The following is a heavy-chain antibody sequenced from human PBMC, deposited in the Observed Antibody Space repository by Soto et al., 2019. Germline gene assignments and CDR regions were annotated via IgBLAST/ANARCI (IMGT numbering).Heavy chain of an antibody. J-gene: IGHJ4*02. CDR3: ANCERYNKHNFDC. Sequence: PGGSLRLSCAASGFTVSDSYMNWVRQAPGKGLQWVSVIYTGGSTYYADSVKGRFTISRDTSKNTLYLQMNSLRAEDTAVYYCANCERYNKHNFDCWSQRTLVTVSS. V-gene: IGHV3-53*01. CDR2: IYTGGST. CDR1: GFTVSDSY. D-gene: IGHD1-1*01.